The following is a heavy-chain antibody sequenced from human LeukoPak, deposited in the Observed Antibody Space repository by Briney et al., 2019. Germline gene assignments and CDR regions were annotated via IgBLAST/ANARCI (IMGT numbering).Heavy chain of an antibody. J-gene: IGHJ4*02. Sequence: SETLSLTCAVYGGSFSGYYWSWIRQPPGKGLEWIGEINHSGSTNYNPSLKSRVTISVDTSKNQFPLKLSSVTAADTAVYYCARGQRIQLWLQGFDYWGQGTLVTVSS. V-gene: IGHV4-34*01. D-gene: IGHD5-18*01. CDR2: INHSGST. CDR3: ARGQRIQLWLQGFDY. CDR1: GGSFSGYY.